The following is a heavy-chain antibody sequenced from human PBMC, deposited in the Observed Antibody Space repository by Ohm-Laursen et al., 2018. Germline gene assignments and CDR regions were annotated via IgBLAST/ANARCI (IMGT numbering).Heavy chain of an antibody. D-gene: IGHD3-10*01. J-gene: IGHJ4*02. CDR2: VYERGGT. Sequence: TLSLTCSVSGDSMSYYYWSWIRLSPGKGLEWIGYVYERGGTQYNPFLESRPTISVDTSKTQVSLNLSFVTAADTAVYYCARHRVKLNREVIIMTHYFDHWGQGTLVTVSS. CDR1: GDSMSYYY. V-gene: IGHV4-59*08. CDR3: ARHRVKLNREVIIMTHYFDH.